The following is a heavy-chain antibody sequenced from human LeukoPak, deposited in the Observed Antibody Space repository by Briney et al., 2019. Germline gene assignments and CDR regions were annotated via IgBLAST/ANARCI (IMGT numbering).Heavy chain of an antibody. Sequence: GGSLRLSCAASGFIFSSYWMSWVRQAPGKGLEWVANIKEDGGEKYYVDSVKGRFTISRDNAKNSLYLQMHSLRAEDTAVYYCARDSVHGYYDSSGYSALFDYWGQGALVTVSS. V-gene: IGHV3-7*01. J-gene: IGHJ4*02. CDR2: IKEDGGEK. CDR3: ARDSVHGYYDSSGYSALFDY. CDR1: GFIFSSYW. D-gene: IGHD3-22*01.